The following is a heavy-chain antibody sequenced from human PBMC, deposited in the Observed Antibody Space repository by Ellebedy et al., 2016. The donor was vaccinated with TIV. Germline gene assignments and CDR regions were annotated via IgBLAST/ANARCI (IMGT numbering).Heavy chain of an antibody. D-gene: IGHD5-12*01. CDR2: FDYSGST. CDR3: ARDRGYGFDS. CDR1: GGSMSRGEHF. J-gene: IGHJ4*01. Sequence: MPSETLSLTCSVSGGSMSRGEHFWSCVRQPPGKGLEWLGYFDYSGSTYYSPSLNRRVVISVVTSKNQSSLNLRSVTAADTAVYFCARDRGYGFDSWGQGTLVAVSS. V-gene: IGHV4-30-4*01.